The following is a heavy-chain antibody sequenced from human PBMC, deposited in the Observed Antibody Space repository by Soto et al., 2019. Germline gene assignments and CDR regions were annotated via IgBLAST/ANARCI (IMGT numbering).Heavy chain of an antibody. CDR2: INYSGSN. D-gene: IGHD6-19*01. J-gene: IGHJ3*02. CDR3: ARGGSSDWQVAFDI. Sequence: ETLSLLSVLDDGYLSTYYWNWIGHSPGKGLEWIGKINYSGSNNYNPSLKSRVTISIDMSKNQVYLKLNSVTAADTAVYFCARGGSSDWQVAFDIWGQGTTVTVSS. V-gene: IGHV4-34*01. CDR1: DGYLSTYY.